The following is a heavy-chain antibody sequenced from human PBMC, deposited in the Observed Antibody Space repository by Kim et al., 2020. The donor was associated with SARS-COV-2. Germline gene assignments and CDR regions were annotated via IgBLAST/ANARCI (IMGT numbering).Heavy chain of an antibody. CDR3: SRDDHSSGNRFAY. V-gene: IGHV3-48*03. CDR2: ISTSGDTT. J-gene: IGHJ4*02. D-gene: IGHD3-22*01. Sequence: GGSLRLSCATSGFTFSSYEMNWVRQAPGKGLEWVSYISTSGDTTQYADSVKGRFTTSRDNAENSLFLQMNSLIGDDTAIYYCSRDDHSSGNRFAYWGQGT. CDR1: GFTFSSYE.